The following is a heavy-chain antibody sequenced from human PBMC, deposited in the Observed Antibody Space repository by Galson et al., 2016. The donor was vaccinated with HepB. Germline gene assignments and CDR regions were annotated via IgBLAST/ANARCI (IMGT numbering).Heavy chain of an antibody. CDR3: AKGTRNGQREPPY. CDR2: VRQDESER. CDR1: GFPFSRYW. V-gene: IGHV3-7*03. D-gene: IGHD1-14*01. Sequence: SLRLSCATSGFPFSRYWMTWVRQAPGKGLEWVANVRQDESERYYVDSVKGRFTIPRDNAKNTLYLHMISLRVEDTAVYYCAKGTRNGQREPPYWDQGILVTVSS. J-gene: IGHJ4*02.